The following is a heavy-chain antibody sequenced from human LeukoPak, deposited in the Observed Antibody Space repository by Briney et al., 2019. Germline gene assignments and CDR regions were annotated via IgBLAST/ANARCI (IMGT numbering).Heavy chain of an antibody. CDR3: ARARYYYDSSGYRYYYYYMDV. CDR1: GFTFSFYM. J-gene: IGHJ6*03. Sequence: GGSLRLSCTASGFTFSFYMMNWVRQAPGKGLEWVSSISTSSSHIYYEDSLKGRFTVSRGNAKSSLYLQMNNLTAEDTAVYYCARARYYYDSSGYRYYYYYMDVWGKGTTVTVSS. V-gene: IGHV3-21*01. CDR2: ISTSSSHI. D-gene: IGHD3-22*01.